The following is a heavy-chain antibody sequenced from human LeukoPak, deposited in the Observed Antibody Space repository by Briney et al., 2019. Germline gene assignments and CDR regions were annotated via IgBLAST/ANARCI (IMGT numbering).Heavy chain of an antibody. Sequence: PGGSLRLSCAASGFTFSSYSMNWVRQAPGKGLEWVSSISSRNTYIYYADSVKGRFTISRGNAKNSLYLQMSSLRAEDTAVYYCARELSGDLDYWGQGTLVTVSS. CDR1: GFTFSSYS. CDR2: ISSRNTYI. D-gene: IGHD3-3*01. CDR3: ARELSGDLDY. V-gene: IGHV3-21*01. J-gene: IGHJ4*02.